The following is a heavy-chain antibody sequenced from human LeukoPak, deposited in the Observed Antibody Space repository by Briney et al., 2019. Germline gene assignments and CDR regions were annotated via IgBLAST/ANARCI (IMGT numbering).Heavy chain of an antibody. D-gene: IGHD4-17*01. Sequence: GGSLRLSCAASGFTFSSYWMSWVRQAPGKGLERVANIKQDGSGKYYVDSVKGRFTISRDNAKNSLYLQMNSLRAEDTAVYYCARTLDYGDYGDYWGQGTLVTVSS. V-gene: IGHV3-7*01. CDR1: GFTFSSYW. CDR3: ARTLDYGDYGDY. CDR2: IKQDGSGK. J-gene: IGHJ4*02.